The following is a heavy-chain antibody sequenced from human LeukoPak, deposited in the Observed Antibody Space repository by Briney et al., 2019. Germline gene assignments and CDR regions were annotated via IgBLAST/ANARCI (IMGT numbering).Heavy chain of an antibody. CDR2: IYTSGST. V-gene: IGHV4-4*07. CDR3: ARGPKVTNGARRAFDI. Sequence: SETLSLTCTVSGGSISSYYWSWIRQPAGKGLEWIGRIYTSGSTNYNPSLKSRVTMSVDTSKNQFSLKLSSVTAADTAVYYCARGPKVTNGARRAFDIWGQGTMVTVSS. CDR1: GGSISSYY. J-gene: IGHJ3*02. D-gene: IGHD2-8*01.